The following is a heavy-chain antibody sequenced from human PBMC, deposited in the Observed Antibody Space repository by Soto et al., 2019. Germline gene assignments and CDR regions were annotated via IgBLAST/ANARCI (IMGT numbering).Heavy chain of an antibody. D-gene: IGHD4-17*01. J-gene: IGHJ4*02. CDR2: INHSGST. Sequence: SETLSLTCAVYGGSFSGHYWSWIRQPPGKGLEWIGEINHSGSTNYNPSLKSRVTISVDTSKNQFSLKLSSVTAADTAVYYCSRAGDGDGYYFDYWGRGTLVTVSS. CDR1: GGSFSGHY. V-gene: IGHV4-34*01. CDR3: SRAGDGDGYYFDY.